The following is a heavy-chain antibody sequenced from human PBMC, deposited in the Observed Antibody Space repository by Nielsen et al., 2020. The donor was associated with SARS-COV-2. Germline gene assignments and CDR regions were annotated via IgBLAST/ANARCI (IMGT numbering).Heavy chain of an antibody. D-gene: IGHD2-21*01. CDR3: ARVARGETGFDAFDI. CDR2: MSRSGART. V-gene: IGHV3-11*05. Sequence: GGSLRLSCEGSGFTFSEFYMSWIRQAPGKGLEWITHMSRSGARTKSADSVKGRFTISRDNAKNSLYLQMNSLRPDDTAVYYCARVARGETGFDAFDIWGQGTMVTVSS. CDR1: GFTFSEFY. J-gene: IGHJ3*02.